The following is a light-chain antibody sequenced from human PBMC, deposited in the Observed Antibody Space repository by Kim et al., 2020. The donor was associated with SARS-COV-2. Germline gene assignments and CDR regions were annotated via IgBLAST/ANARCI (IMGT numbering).Light chain of an antibody. J-gene: IGLJ3*02. V-gene: IGLV1-47*01. CDR1: SSNIGSNY. CDR3: AAWDDSLLWV. Sequence: PGQRVTISCSGSSSNIGSNYVYCYQQPPGTAPKLLIYRNNQRPSGVPDRFSGSKSGTSASLAISGLRSEDEADYYCAAWDDSLLWVFGGGTQLTVL. CDR2: RNN.